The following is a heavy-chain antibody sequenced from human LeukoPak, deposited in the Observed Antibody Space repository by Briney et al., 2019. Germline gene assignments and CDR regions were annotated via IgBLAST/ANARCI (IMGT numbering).Heavy chain of an antibody. V-gene: IGHV3-23*01. Sequence: PGGSPRLSCAASGFTFSSYAMSWVRQAPGKGLEWVSAISGSGGSTYYADSVKGRFTISRDNSKNTLYLQMNSLRAEDTAVYYCAKEGGLGGSGSYWEYYYYYYGMDVWGQGTTVTVSS. CDR1: GFTFSSYA. D-gene: IGHD3-10*01. CDR2: ISGSGGST. CDR3: AKEGGLGGSGSYWEYYYYYYGMDV. J-gene: IGHJ6*02.